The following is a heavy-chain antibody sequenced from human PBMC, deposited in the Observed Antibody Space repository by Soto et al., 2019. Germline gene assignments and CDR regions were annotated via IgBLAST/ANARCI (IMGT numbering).Heavy chain of an antibody. CDR2: INQDGSEK. J-gene: IGHJ4*02. V-gene: IGHV3-7*01. CDR1: GFTFSSYA. Sequence: GGSLRLSCAASGFTFSSYAMSWVRQAPGKGLEWVANINQDGSEKNYVDSVKGRFTISRDNAKNSLYLQMSSLTAEDSALYYWSKSLGYWGQGALVTVSS. CDR3: SKSLGY.